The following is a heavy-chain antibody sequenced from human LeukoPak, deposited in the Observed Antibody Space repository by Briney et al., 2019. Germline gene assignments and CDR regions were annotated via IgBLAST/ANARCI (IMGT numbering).Heavy chain of an antibody. D-gene: IGHD2-15*01. CDR3: STAHYSNTPPWHGDDV. V-gene: IGHV3-30-3*01. Sequence: GGSLRLSCAASGFTFRSFSMHLGGQAPGKGLEWVAVISYDESNEYHTDSVKGRFSISRDNSKNTLYLQMNSLRAEDTAVYYCSTAHYSNTPPWHGDDVSGQGTMVTVSS. CDR1: GFTFRSFS. CDR2: ISYDESNE. J-gene: IGHJ3*01.